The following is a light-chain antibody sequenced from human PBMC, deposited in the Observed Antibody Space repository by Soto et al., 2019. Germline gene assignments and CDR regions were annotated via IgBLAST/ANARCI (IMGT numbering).Light chain of an antibody. J-gene: IGLJ1*01. V-gene: IGLV2-8*01. CDR3: SSYAGSSNV. Sequence: QSALTQPPSASGSPGQSVAISCTGTSSDVGGYNYVSWYHQHPGKAPKLMIYEVNKRPSGVPDRFSGSKSGHTASLTVSGLQAEDEADYYCSSYAGSSNVFGTGTKVTVL. CDR1: SSDVGGYNY. CDR2: EVN.